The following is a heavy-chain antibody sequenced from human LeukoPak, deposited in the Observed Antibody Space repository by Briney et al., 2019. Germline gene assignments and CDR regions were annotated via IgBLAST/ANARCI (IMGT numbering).Heavy chain of an antibody. CDR2: ISSSSSYI. J-gene: IGHJ4*02. CDR1: GFTLSSYS. V-gene: IGHV3-21*01. D-gene: IGHD3-3*01. CDR3: ARAPAYDFWSGYYTSFDY. Sequence: GGSLRLSCAASGFTLSSYSMNWVRQAPGKGLEWVSSISSSSSYIYYADSVKGRFTISRDNAKNSLYLQMNSLRAEDTAVYYCARAPAYDFWSGYYTSFDYWGQGTLVTVSS.